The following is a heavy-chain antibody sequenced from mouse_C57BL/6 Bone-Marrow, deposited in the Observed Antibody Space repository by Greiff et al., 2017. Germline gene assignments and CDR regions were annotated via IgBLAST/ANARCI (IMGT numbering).Heavy chain of an antibody. V-gene: IGHV5-17*01. CDR3: ASIYYDYDGAY. CDR2: ISSGSSTI. Sequence: EVKLMESGGGLVKPGGSLKLSCAASGFTFSDYGMHWVRQAPEKGLEWVAYISSGSSTIYYADTVKGRFTISRDNAKNTLFLQMTSLRSEDTAMYDCASIYYDYDGAYWGQGTLVTVSA. CDR1: GFTFSDYG. J-gene: IGHJ3*01. D-gene: IGHD2-4*01.